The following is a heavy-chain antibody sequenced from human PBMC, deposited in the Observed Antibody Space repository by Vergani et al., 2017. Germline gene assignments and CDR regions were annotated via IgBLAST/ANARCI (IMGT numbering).Heavy chain of an antibody. D-gene: IGHD3-10*01. CDR3: ARGYYGSGSPNSGDY. V-gene: IGHV1-2*02. J-gene: IGHJ4*02. CDR1: GYTFTGYY. CDR2: INPNSGGT. Sequence: QVQLVQSGAEVKKPGASVKVSCKASGYTFTGYYMHWVRQAPGQGLEWMGWINPNSGGTNYAQKFQGRVSMTRDTSISTAYMGLSRLRSDDTAVYYCARGYYGSGSPNSGDYWSQGTLVTVSS.